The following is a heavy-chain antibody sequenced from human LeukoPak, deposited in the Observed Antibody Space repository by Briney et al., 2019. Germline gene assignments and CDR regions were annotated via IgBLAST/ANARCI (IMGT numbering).Heavy chain of an antibody. J-gene: IGHJ4*02. Sequence: GGSLRLSCATSGFTFSNAWMTWVRQAQGKGLEWVGRIKNKGEGGKVDYAAPMKGRLTISRDDSKNTLYLQMNSLKTEDTAIYYCMSDLDNWGQGTLVTVSS. CDR1: GFTFSNAW. V-gene: IGHV3-15*01. CDR3: MSDLDN. CDR2: IKNKGEGGKV.